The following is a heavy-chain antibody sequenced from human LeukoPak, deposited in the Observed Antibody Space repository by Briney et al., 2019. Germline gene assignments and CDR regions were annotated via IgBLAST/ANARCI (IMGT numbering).Heavy chain of an antibody. CDR2: INPNSGGT. J-gene: IGHJ4*02. CDR1: GYTFTGYY. CDR3: ARRANIVGATRSFDY. Sequence: ASVKVSCKASGYTFTGYYMHWVRQAPGQGLEWMGWINPNSGGTNYAQKFQGRVTMTRDTSISTAYMELSRLRSDDTAVYYCARRANIVGATRSFDYWGQGTLVTVSS. D-gene: IGHD1-26*01. V-gene: IGHV1-2*02.